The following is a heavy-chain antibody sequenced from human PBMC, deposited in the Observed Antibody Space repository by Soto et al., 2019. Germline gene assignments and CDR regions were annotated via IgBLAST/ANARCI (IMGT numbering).Heavy chain of an antibody. Sequence: ASVKVSCKASGYTFTRYTMNWVRQAPGQRLEWMGWINPDNGNTKSTQKFQDRVIITRDTSASTAYMDLSSLRSEDTAVYYCARGIATGQLDPWGQGTLVTVSS. J-gene: IGHJ5*02. CDR3: ARGIATGQLDP. V-gene: IGHV1-3*01. CDR2: INPDNGNT. CDR1: GYTFTRYT. D-gene: IGHD2-15*01.